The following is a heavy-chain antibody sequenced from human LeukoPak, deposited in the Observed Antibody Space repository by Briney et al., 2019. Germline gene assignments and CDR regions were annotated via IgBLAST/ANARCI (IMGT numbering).Heavy chain of an antibody. D-gene: IGHD3-16*02. CDR3: ARGSYDYVWGSYRYTKAYYFDY. Sequence: PSETLSLTCAVYGGSFSGYYWSWIRQPPGKGLEWIGEINHSGSTNYNPSLKSRVTISVDTSKNQFSLKLSSVTAADTAVYYCARGSYDYVWGSYRYTKAYYFDYWGQGTLVTVSS. CDR2: INHSGST. V-gene: IGHV4-34*01. CDR1: GGSFSGYY. J-gene: IGHJ4*02.